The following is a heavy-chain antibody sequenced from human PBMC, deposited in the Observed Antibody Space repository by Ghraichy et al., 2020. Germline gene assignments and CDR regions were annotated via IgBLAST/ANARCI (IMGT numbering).Heavy chain of an antibody. J-gene: IGHJ4*02. CDR1: GGSISSSSYY. D-gene: IGHD3-10*01. Sequence: ESLNISCTVSGGSISSSSYYWGWIRQPPGKGLEWIGSIYYSGSTYYNPSLKSRVTISVDTSKNQFSLKLSSVTAADTAVYYCARHHAYVWFGELSPPHYFDYWGQGTLVTVSS. CDR3: ARHHAYVWFGELSPPHYFDY. V-gene: IGHV4-39*01. CDR2: IYYSGST.